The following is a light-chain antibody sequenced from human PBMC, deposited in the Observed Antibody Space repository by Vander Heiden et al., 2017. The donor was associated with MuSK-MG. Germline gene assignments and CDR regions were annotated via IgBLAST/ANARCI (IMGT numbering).Light chain of an antibody. CDR1: SMGDKY. J-gene: IGLJ2*01. V-gene: IGLV3-1*01. CDR2: HVS. CDR3: HACDSSSYGV. Sequence: SFALTQPPSVSVSPGQTASTPCSGDSMGDKYACWYQQKPGQSPVIVIYHVSKRPSGVPERFSGSKSGNTATLTISGIQAKDEADYYCHACDSSSYGVFGGGTKFTVL.